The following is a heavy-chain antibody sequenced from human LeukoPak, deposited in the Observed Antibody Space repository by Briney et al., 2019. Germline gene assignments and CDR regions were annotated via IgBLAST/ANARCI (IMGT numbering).Heavy chain of an antibody. Sequence: ASVKVSCKASGGTFSSYAISWVRQAPGQGLEWMGGIIPIFGTANYAQKFQGRVTITADESTSTAYMELSSLRSEDTAVYYCTRARSEWELYFDYWGQGTLVTVSP. J-gene: IGHJ4*02. D-gene: IGHD1-26*01. CDR1: GGTFSSYA. CDR2: IIPIFGTA. CDR3: TRARSEWELYFDY. V-gene: IGHV1-69*13.